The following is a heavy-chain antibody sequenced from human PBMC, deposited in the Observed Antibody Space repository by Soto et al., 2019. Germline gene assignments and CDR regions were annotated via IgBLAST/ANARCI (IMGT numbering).Heavy chain of an antibody. Sequence: VQLVESGGGLIQAGGSRRLSCRVSGFSVSTNYMAWVRQVPGKGLEWDSVIYTSGQRYYPDSVQGRFTLSRDNSKITVYLQMSSLRVEDTGVYSWARIYGSGVVDFWGQGSLITVSS. CDR1: GFSVSTNY. J-gene: IGHJ4*02. D-gene: IGHD3-10*01. CDR2: IYTSGQR. CDR3: ARIYGSGVVDF. V-gene: IGHV3-53*01.